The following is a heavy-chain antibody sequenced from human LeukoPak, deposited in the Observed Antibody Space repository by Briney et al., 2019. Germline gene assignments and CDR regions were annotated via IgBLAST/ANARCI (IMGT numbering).Heavy chain of an antibody. CDR2: IYHSGST. Sequence: SETLSLTCAAYGGSFSGYYWSWIRQPPGKGLEWIGEIYHSGSTNYNPSLKSRVTISVDTSKNQFSLKLSSVTAADTAVYYCARAQYDSSSSPWFDPWGQGTLVTVSS. J-gene: IGHJ5*02. CDR3: ARAQYDSSSSPWFDP. D-gene: IGHD6-6*01. V-gene: IGHV4-34*01. CDR1: GGSFSGYY.